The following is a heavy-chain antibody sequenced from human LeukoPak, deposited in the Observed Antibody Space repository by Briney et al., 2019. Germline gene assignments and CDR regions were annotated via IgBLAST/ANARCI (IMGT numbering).Heavy chain of an antibody. V-gene: IGHV5-51*01. D-gene: IGHD3-22*01. CDR3: ASRYKGDSRSLDAFDI. CDR1: GYGFTSYW. CDR2: IYPGDSNS. J-gene: IGHJ3*02. Sequence: GESLKISCRGSGYGFTSYWIVWVRQMPGKGLEWMGVIYPGDSNSRYSPSFQGHVTISADKSISTAYLQWSSLKASDTAMYYCASRYKGDSRSLDAFDIWGQGTMVTVSS.